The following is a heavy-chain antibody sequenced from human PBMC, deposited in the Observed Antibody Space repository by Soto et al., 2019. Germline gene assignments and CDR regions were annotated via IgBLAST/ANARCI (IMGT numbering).Heavy chain of an antibody. CDR2: IYYSGST. CDR1: GASISSSSYY. J-gene: IGHJ5*02. D-gene: IGHD2-2*01. V-gene: IGHV4-39*01. Sequence: PSETLSLTCTVSGASISSSSYYWGWIRQPPGKGLEWIGSIYYSGSTYYNPSLKSRVTISVDTSKNQFSLKLSSVTAADTAVYYCARQVRYCSSTSCYYPHWFDPWGQGTLVTVSS. CDR3: ARQVRYCSSTSCYYPHWFDP.